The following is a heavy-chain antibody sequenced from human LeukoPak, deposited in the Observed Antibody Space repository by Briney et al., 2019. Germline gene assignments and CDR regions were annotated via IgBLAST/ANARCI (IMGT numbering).Heavy chain of an antibody. D-gene: IGHD2-2*02. CDR1: GFTFSSYS. CDR3: ARGPIPDY. V-gene: IGHV3-48*01. Sequence: GGSLRLSCAASGFTFSSYSMNWVRQAPGKGLEWVSYIRSSSSTIYYADSVKGRFTISRDNAKNSLYLQMNSLRAEDTAVYYCARGPIPDYWGQGTLVTVSS. CDR2: IRSSSSTI. J-gene: IGHJ4*02.